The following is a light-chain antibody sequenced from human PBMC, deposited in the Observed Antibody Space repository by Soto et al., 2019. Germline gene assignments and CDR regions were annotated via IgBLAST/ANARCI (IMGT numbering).Light chain of an antibody. CDR2: EGR. J-gene: IGLJ3*02. V-gene: IGLV2-23*01. Sequence: QSALTQPASMSGSPGQSITIFCAGTISDVGSYNLVSWYQQHPGEAPKLMIYEGRNRPSGVSNRFSGAKSGSTASLTISGVLAEEEAEYFCCLQEGVGSTLVFGGGTKLTVL. CDR3: CLQEGVGSTLV. CDR1: ISDVGSYNL.